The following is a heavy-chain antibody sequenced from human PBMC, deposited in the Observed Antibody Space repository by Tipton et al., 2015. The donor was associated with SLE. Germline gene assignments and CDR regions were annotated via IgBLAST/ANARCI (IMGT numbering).Heavy chain of an antibody. CDR3: AKLDSSSTFFDY. D-gene: IGHD6-6*01. CDR2: ISGSGGST. J-gene: IGHJ4*02. CDR1: GFTFSSYA. Sequence: SLRLSCAASGFTFSSYAMSWVRQAPGKGLEWVSAISGSGGSTYYADSVKGRFTISRDNSKNTLYLQMNSLRAEDTAVYYCAKLDSSSTFFDYWGQGTLVTVSS. V-gene: IGHV3-23*01.